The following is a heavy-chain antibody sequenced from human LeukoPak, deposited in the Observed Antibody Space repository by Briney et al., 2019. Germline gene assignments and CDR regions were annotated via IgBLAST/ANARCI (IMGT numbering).Heavy chain of an antibody. CDR2: IDSSDSYT. CDR3: VRDIVVVPAVRPDY. J-gene: IGHJ4*02. CDR1: GYSFTSYW. V-gene: IGHV5-10-1*01. D-gene: IGHD2-2*01. Sequence: GESLKISCKGSGYSFTSYWISWVRQMPGKGLEWMGRIDSSDSYTNYSPSFQGHVTISADKSISTAYLQWSSLKASDTAMYYCVRDIVVVPAVRPDYWGQGTLVTVSS.